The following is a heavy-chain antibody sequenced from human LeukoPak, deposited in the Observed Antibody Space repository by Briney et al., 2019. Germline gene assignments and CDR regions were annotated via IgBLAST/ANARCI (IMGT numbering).Heavy chain of an antibody. D-gene: IGHD2-15*01. J-gene: IGHJ4*02. CDR2: INTNTGNP. CDR1: GYTFTSYA. V-gene: IGHV7-4-1*02. CDR3: AIWYCSGGRCYSNARTFDY. Sequence: ASVKVSCKASGYTFTSYAMNWVREAPGQGLEWMGWINTNTGNPTYAQGLTGRFVFSLDTSVSTAYLQISSLTAEDTAVYYCAIWYCSGGRCYSNARTFDYWGQGTRVSVSS.